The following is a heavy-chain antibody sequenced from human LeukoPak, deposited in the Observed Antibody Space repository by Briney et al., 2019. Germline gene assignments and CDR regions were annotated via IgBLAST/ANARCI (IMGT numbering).Heavy chain of an antibody. J-gene: IGHJ6*03. V-gene: IGHV1-69*13. Sequence: GASVKVSCKASGYSFSSYGISWVRQAPGQALEWMGGIIPIFGTANYAQKFQGRVTITADESTSTAYMELSSLRSEDTAVYYCARVSDSGGNVDTAMVSWPLDYYYYMDVWGKGTTVTVSS. CDR3: ARVSDSGGNVDTAMVSWPLDYYYYMDV. CDR1: GYSFSSYG. D-gene: IGHD5-18*01. CDR2: IIPIFGTA.